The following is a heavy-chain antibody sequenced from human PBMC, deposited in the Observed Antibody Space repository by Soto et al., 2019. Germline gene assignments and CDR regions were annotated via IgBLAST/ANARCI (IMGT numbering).Heavy chain of an antibody. Sequence: SETLSLTCTVSGASISGFYWSWIRKSAGKGLAWIGRIYATGTTDYNPSLKSRVMMSVDTSKKQFSLKLRSVTAADTAVYYCVRDGTKTLRDWFDPWGQGISVTLSS. CDR3: VRDGTKTLRDWFDP. D-gene: IGHD1-1*01. V-gene: IGHV4-4*07. CDR1: GASISGFY. CDR2: IYATGTT. J-gene: IGHJ5*02.